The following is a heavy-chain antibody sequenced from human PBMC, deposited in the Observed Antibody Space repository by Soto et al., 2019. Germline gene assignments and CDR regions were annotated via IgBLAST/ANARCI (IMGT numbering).Heavy chain of an antibody. V-gene: IGHV4-34*01. CDR2: INHSGST. CDR1: GVSLSGYY. Sequence: QVQLQQWGAGLLKPSETLSLTCAVYGVSLSGYYWSWIGQPPGKGLAWIGEINHSGSTNYNPSLKSRVTISVDTSKHQFSLKLSSVTAAETAVYYCARVEQWPKYYYYGMDVWGQGTTVTVSS. CDR3: ARVEQWPKYYYYGMDV. D-gene: IGHD6-19*01. J-gene: IGHJ6*02.